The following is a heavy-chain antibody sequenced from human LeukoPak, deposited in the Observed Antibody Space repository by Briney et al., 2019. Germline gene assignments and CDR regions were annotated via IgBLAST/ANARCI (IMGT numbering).Heavy chain of an antibody. V-gene: IGHV3-7*03. Sequence: PGGSLRLSCAASVSTFGNYYMSWVRQAPGKGLEWVANIKHDGAWKFYADSVKGRFTVSRDNAEKLVYLHMTSLRAEDTAMYFCARGGGLDVWGQGATVTVSS. D-gene: IGHD3-16*01. CDR3: ARGGGLDV. CDR2: IKHDGAWK. J-gene: IGHJ6*02. CDR1: VSTFGNYY.